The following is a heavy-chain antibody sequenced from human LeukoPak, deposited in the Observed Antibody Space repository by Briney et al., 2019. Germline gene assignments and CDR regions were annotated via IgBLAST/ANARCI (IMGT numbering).Heavy chain of an antibody. CDR1: GFSFSSYS. CDR2: ISWNSGSI. D-gene: IGHD6-19*01. J-gene: IGHJ6*03. Sequence: GGSLRLSCAASGFSFSSYSMNWVRQAPGKGLEWVSGISWNSGSIGYADSVKGRFTISRDNAKNSLYLQMNSLRAEDTAVYYCARDSSGWYPSGRPASYYYYYMDVWGKGTTVTVSS. CDR3: ARDSSGWYPSGRPASYYYYYMDV. V-gene: IGHV3-9*01.